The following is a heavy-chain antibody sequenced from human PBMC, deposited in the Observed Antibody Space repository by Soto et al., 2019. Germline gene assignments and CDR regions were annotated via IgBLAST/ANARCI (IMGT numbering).Heavy chain of an antibody. J-gene: IGHJ4*02. D-gene: IGHD4-17*01. CDR1: GFTFSSYA. CDR2: ISGSGGST. Sequence: GGSLRLSCAASGFTFSSYAMSWVRQAPGKGLEWVSAISGSGGSTYYADSVKGRFTISRDYSKNTLYLQMNSLRAEDTAVYYCAKVHSYGDYAIDYFDYWGQGTLVTVSS. V-gene: IGHV3-23*01. CDR3: AKVHSYGDYAIDYFDY.